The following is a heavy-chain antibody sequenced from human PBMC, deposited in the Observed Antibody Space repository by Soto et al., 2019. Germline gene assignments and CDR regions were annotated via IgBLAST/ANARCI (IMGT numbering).Heavy chain of an antibody. V-gene: IGHV3-30*18. CDR1: GFTFSAYG. Sequence: QVQLVESGGGVVQPGRSLRLSCAASGFTFSAYGMHWVRQAPGKGLEWVAVISNDGSNEYYADSVKGRFTISRDNSKNTLDLEMNSLRAEDTAVYSCAQVGLCGGGSCPFDYGGQGPLVTVSS. J-gene: IGHJ4*02. CDR2: ISNDGSNE. D-gene: IGHD2-15*01. CDR3: AQVGLCGGGSCPFDY.